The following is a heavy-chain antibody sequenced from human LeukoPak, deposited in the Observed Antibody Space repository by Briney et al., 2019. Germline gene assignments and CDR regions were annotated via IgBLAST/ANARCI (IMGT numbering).Heavy chain of an antibody. CDR3: AKPMTYYDSSGYYPFDY. Sequence: GGSLRLSCAASGFTFSSYAMSWVRQAPGKGLEWVSAISGSGGSTYYADSVKGRFTISRDNSKNTLYLQMNSLRAQDTAVYYCAKPMTYYDSSGYYPFDYWGRGTLVTVSS. J-gene: IGHJ4*02. CDR2: ISGSGGST. CDR1: GFTFSSYA. V-gene: IGHV3-23*01. D-gene: IGHD3-22*01.